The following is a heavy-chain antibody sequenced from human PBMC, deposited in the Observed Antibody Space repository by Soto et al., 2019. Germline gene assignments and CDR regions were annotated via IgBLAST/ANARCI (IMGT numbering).Heavy chain of an antibody. Sequence: XSVKVSCHASGYTFTGSYLHLIRQAPGQGLEWMGWINPNSGGTNYAQRCQGRVRMTRDTSISPAYMELSRLRSDDTAVYYCAREGGSYLPDYWGQGTLVTVYS. V-gene: IGHV1-2*02. CDR1: GYTFTGSY. D-gene: IGHD1-26*01. J-gene: IGHJ4*02. CDR2: INPNSGGT. CDR3: AREGGSYLPDY.